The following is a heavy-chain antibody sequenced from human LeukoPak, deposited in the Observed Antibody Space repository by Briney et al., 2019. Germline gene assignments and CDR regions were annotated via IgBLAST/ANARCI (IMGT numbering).Heavy chain of an antibody. V-gene: IGHV3-30*04. J-gene: IGHJ6*04. Sequence: GGSLRLSCAASGFTFSSYAMSWVRQAPGKGLEWVAVISYDGSNKYYADSVKGRFTISRDNSKNTLYLQMNSLRAEDTAVYYCARDRSGLMDVWGKGTTVTVSS. CDR3: ARDRSGLMDV. CDR1: GFTFSSYA. CDR2: ISYDGSNK.